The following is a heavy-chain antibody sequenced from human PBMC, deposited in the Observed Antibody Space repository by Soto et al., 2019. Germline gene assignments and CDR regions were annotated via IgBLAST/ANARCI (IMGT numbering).Heavy chain of an antibody. CDR2: IYYSGST. CDR3: ARAGLGRDGYNFDY. CDR1: GGSISSSSYY. J-gene: IGHJ4*02. Sequence: QLQLQESGPGLVKPSETLSLTCTVSGGSISSSSYYWGWIRQPPGKGLEWIGSIYYSGSTYYNPSLKSRVTIAVDTSKNQFSLKLSSVTAADTAVYYCARAGLGRDGYNFDYWGQGTLVTVSS. V-gene: IGHV4-39*01. D-gene: IGHD5-12*01.